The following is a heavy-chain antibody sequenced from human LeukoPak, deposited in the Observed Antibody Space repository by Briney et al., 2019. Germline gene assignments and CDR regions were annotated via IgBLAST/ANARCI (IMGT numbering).Heavy chain of an antibody. J-gene: IGHJ4*02. D-gene: IGHD3-10*01. V-gene: IGHV3-30*02. CDR2: IRYDGSNK. Sequence: GGSLRLSCAASGFTFSSYGMHWVRQAPGKGLEWVAFIRYDGSNKYYADSVKGRFAVSRDIAKNSLYLQMDSLRADDAAVYYCARDGYHYGSGTYMYESGLAAPDYWGQGTLVTVSS. CDR1: GFTFSSYG. CDR3: ARDGYHYGSGTYMYESGLAAPDY.